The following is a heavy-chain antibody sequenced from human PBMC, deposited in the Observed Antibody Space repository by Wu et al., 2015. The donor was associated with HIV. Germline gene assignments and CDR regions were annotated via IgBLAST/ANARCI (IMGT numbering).Heavy chain of an antibody. J-gene: IGHJ5*02. Sequence: QVQLVQSGAEVKKPGASVKVSCMASGYTFTSYGISWVRQAPGQGLEWMGWISGYNGNTNYAQKIQDRLIMTTDTSTSTAYMELTSLRSDDTAIYYCARVGLRAARNNWFDPWGQGTLVTVSS. CDR2: ISGYNGNT. D-gene: IGHD6-6*01. V-gene: IGHV1-18*01. CDR1: GYTFTSYG. CDR3: ARVGLRAARNNWFDP.